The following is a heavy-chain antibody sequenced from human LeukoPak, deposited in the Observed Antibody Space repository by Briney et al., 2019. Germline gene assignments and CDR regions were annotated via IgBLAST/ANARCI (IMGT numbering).Heavy chain of an antibody. CDR3: AREKESVAGRELDY. D-gene: IGHD6-19*01. CDR2: INPNSGGT. CDR1: GYTLTGYY. Sequence: ASVKVSCKASGYTLTGYYIHWVQQAPGQGLQWMGRINPNSGGTNYAQNFQGRVTMTRDTSISTAYMELSSLRSDDTAVYYCAREKESVAGRELDYWGQGTLVTVSS. V-gene: IGHV1-2*06. J-gene: IGHJ4*02.